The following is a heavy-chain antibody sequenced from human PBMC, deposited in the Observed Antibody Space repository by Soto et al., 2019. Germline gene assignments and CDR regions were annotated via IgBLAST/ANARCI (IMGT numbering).Heavy chain of an antibody. CDR3: ARGNHRWLQLWYFDL. V-gene: IGHV1-69*12. J-gene: IGHJ2*01. Sequence: QVQLVQSGAEVKKPGSSVTVSCKASGGTFSSYTISWVRQAPGQGLEWMGGIIPIFGTAHYAQKFQGRVTITADESTSRAYRELSSLRSEDTAVYYCARGNHRWLQLWYFDLWGRGTLVTVSS. CDR1: GGTFSSYT. CDR2: IIPIFGTA. D-gene: IGHD5-12*01.